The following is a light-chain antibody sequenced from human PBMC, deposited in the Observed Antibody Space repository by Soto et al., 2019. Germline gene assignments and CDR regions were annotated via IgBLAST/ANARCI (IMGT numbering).Light chain of an antibody. J-gene: IGLJ3*02. CDR2: EDS. V-gene: IGLV2-23*01. Sequence: QSALTQPASVSGSPGQSITISCTGTSSDVGSYNLVSWYQQHPGKAPKVLIYEDSKRPSGVSDHFSASKSGNTASLTISGLQADDEADYYCCSYAGSSTLLFGGGTKLTGL. CDR3: CSYAGSSTLL. CDR1: SSDVGSYNL.